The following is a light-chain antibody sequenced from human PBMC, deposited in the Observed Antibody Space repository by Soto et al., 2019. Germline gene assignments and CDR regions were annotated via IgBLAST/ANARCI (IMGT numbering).Light chain of an antibody. CDR2: KVS. Sequence: DVVMTQSPLSLPVTLGQPASISCRSSQSLAHSDGNTYLNWFQQRPGQSPRRLIYKVSNRDSGVPGRCSGSGSSTDFTLKISRVEAEDVGSYYCMQGTHWPRTFGQGTKVEIK. J-gene: IGKJ1*01. CDR3: MQGTHWPRT. CDR1: QSLAHSDGNTY. V-gene: IGKV2-30*02.